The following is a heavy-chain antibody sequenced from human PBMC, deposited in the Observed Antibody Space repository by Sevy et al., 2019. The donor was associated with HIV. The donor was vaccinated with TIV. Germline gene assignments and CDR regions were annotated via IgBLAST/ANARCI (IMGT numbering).Heavy chain of an antibody. CDR2: VYYSGST. V-gene: IGHV4-39*01. J-gene: IGHJ4*02. CDR1: GDSISNSRYC. CDR3: ANQPLTLISPPDS. D-gene: IGHD2-2*01. Sequence: TLSLTCTVSGDSISNSRYCWGWIRQPPGKGLEWIGSVYYSGSTYYNPSLKSRVTLSIDTSKNQFLLKVNSVTATDTAVYYCANQPLTLISPPDSWGQGTLVTVSS.